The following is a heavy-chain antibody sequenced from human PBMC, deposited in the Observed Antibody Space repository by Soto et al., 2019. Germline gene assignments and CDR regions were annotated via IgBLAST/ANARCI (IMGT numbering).Heavy chain of an antibody. D-gene: IGHD5-18*01. CDR2: ISYDGSNK. Sequence: QVQLVESGGGVVQPGRSLRLSCAASGFTFSTYGMHWVRQAPGKGLEWVAVISYDGSNKYYADSVKGRFTISRDNSKNTLYLQMNSLRAEDTAVYYCARDYTAMVIHYWGQGILVTVSS. CDR3: ARDYTAMVIHY. V-gene: IGHV3-30*03. CDR1: GFTFSTYG. J-gene: IGHJ4*02.